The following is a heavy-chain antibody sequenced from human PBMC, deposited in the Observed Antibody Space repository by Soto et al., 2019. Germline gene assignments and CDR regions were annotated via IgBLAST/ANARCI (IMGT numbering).Heavy chain of an antibody. Sequence: SETLSLTCTVSGGSVSNGMYYWSWIRQPPGKGLEWIGYIYYSGSTNYNPSLKSRVTISVDTSKNQFSLKLSSVTAADTAVYYCARRIAAAGYNRNWFDPWGQGTLVTVSS. D-gene: IGHD6-13*01. V-gene: IGHV4-61*01. CDR2: IYYSGST. CDR3: ARRIAAAGYNRNWFDP. J-gene: IGHJ5*02. CDR1: GGSVSNGMYY.